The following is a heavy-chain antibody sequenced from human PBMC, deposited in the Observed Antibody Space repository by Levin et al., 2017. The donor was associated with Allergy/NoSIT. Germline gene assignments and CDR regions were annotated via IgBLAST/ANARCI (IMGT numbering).Heavy chain of an antibody. CDR2: ITGTGATT. Sequence: LSLTCAASGFTFNYFAMTWVRQAPGKGLEWVSLITGTGATTYYTDSVKGRFTVSRNNSNNTLYLQMNSLRAEDTAVYYCAKSYYGAGSHDTFDIWGRGTVVTVSS. J-gene: IGHJ3*02. V-gene: IGHV3-23*01. CDR3: AKSYYGAGSHDTFDI. D-gene: IGHD3-10*01. CDR1: GFTFNYFA.